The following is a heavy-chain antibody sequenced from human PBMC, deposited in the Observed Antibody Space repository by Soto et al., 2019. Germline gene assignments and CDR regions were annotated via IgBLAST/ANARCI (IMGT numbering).Heavy chain of an antibody. CDR2: ISGSGGST. D-gene: IGHD3-9*01. CDR3: AKGLSYDMLTGYLHYYYYYMDV. CDR1: GFTFSSYA. J-gene: IGHJ6*03. Sequence: EVQLLESGGGLVQPGGSLRLSCAASGFTFSSYAMSWVRQAPGKGLEWVSAISGSGGSTYYADSVKGRFTISRDNSKNTLYLQMNSLRAEDTAVYYCAKGLSYDMLTGYLHYYYYYMDVWGKGTTVTVSS. V-gene: IGHV3-23*01.